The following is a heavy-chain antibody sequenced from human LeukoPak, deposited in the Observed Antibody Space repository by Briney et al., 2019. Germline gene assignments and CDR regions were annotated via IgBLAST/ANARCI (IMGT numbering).Heavy chain of an antibody. V-gene: IGHV4-4*07. CDR2: IYTSGST. D-gene: IGHD2-15*01. CDR1: GGSISSYY. J-gene: IGHJ4*02. Sequence: SETLSLTGTVSGGSISSYYWSWIRQPAGKELEWIGRIYTSGSTNYNPSLKSRVTISVDTSKNQFSLKLSSVTAADTAVYYCAREIIGYCSGGNCYTPFYFDNWGPGTLVAVSS. CDR3: AREIIGYCSGGNCYTPFYFDN.